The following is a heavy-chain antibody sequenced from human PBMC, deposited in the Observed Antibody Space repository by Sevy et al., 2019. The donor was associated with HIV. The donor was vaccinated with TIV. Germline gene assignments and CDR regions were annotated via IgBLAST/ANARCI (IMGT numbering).Heavy chain of an antibody. CDR3: ARDNWGRFAS. CDR1: GDSINNYY. D-gene: IGHD7-27*01. V-gene: IGHV4-59*01. Sequence: SETLSLTCTVSGDSINNYYWSWIRQPPGKGLEWIGYVYHSGGTNYNSSLKSRVTISIDTSKNQFSLKLSSVTAADTAVYYGARDNWGRFASGGQGTLVTVSS. CDR2: VYHSGGT. J-gene: IGHJ4*02.